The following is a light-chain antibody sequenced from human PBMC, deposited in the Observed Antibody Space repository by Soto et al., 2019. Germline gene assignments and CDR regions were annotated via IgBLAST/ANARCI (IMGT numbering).Light chain of an antibody. Sequence: QSVLTQPPSASGTPGQRVIISCSGSSSNIGSNSVNWYQQLPGAAPKLLIYSNNQRPSGVPDRFSGSKSGTSASLAISGLQSEDEADYYCAAWDDSLNGREVFGTGTKVTV. V-gene: IGLV1-44*01. CDR2: SNN. CDR1: SSNIGSNS. CDR3: AAWDDSLNGREV. J-gene: IGLJ1*01.